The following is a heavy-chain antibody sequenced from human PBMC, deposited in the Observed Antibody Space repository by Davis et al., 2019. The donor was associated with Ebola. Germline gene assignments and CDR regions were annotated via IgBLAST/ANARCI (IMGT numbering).Heavy chain of an antibody. V-gene: IGHV3-21*04. J-gene: IGHJ4*02. Sequence: GESLKISCAASGFTFRSYSMNWVRQAPGKGLEWVSSISSSSSYIYYADSVKGRFTISRDNAKNSLYLQMNSLRAEDTAVYYCARVRWTSGYYFDYWGQGTLVTVSS. CDR2: ISSSSSYI. D-gene: IGHD3-22*01. CDR1: GFTFRSYS. CDR3: ARVRWTSGYYFDY.